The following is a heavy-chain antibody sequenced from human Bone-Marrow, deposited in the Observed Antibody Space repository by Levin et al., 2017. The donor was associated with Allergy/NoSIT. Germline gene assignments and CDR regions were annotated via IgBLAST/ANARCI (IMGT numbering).Heavy chain of an antibody. CDR2: KDTIGTT. D-gene: IGHD6-6*01. V-gene: IGHV3-53*01. CDR1: GFSVSSNS. J-gene: IGHJ2*01. Sequence: GESLKISCAVSGFSVSSNSMSWVRHTPGKGLEWVSTKDTIGTTYYADSVRGRFTIARDTSKNMLYLQMNNLRPEDTAMYYCAKSPAARNWYFDLWGRGTLVTVSS. CDR3: AKSPAARNWYFDL.